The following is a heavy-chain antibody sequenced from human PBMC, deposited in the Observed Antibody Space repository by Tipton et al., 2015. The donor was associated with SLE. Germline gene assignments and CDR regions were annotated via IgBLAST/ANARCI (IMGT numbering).Heavy chain of an antibody. J-gene: IGHJ4*02. D-gene: IGHD2-2*01. CDR2: ISGSGGNT. V-gene: IGHV3-23*01. CDR1: GFIFSSFA. Sequence: GSLRLSCAASGFIFSSFAMTWVRQAPGKGLEWVSSISGSGGNTYYPDSVKGRFTISRDNSKSTLYLQMNSLRAEDTAVYYCAKTRAAANGEDYWGQGTLVTVSS. CDR3: AKTRAAANGEDY.